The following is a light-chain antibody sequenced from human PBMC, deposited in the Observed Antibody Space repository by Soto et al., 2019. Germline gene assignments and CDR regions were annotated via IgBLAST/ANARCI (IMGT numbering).Light chain of an antibody. CDR3: QHYTNWPLT. Sequence: EIVMTQSPATLSVSPGERATLSCRASHSVSSRLAWYQQKPGQAPRLIIYGASTRATGLPARFSGSGSGTEFTLTISSLQSEDFAVYYCQHYTNWPLTFGGGTKVEIK. J-gene: IGKJ4*01. CDR2: GAS. V-gene: IGKV3-15*01. CDR1: HSVSSR.